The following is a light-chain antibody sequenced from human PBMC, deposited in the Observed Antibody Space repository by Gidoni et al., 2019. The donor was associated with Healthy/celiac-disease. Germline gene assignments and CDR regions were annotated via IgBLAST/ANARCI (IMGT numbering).Light chain of an antibody. CDR3: QQYNNWPPYT. CDR1: QSVSSN. CDR2: GAS. Sequence: EIVMTQSPATLSVSPGERATLSCRASQSVSSNLAWYQQNPGPAPRLLIYGASTRATGIPARFSGSGSGTEFTLTISSLQSEDFAVYYCQQYNNWPPYTFGQXTKLEIK. J-gene: IGKJ2*01. V-gene: IGKV3-15*01.